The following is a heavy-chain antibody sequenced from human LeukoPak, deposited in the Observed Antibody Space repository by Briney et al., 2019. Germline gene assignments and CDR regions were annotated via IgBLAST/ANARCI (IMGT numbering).Heavy chain of an antibody. CDR3: ARDRLIAVAGNWFDP. Sequence: TSETLSLTCTVSGGSIRSYYWSWIRQPPGKGLEWIGYIYYSGSTNYNPSLKSRVTISVDTSKNQFSLKLSSVTAADTAVYYCARDRLIAVAGNWFDPWGQGTLVTVSS. CDR1: GGSIRSYY. J-gene: IGHJ5*02. D-gene: IGHD6-19*01. V-gene: IGHV4-59*01. CDR2: IYYSGST.